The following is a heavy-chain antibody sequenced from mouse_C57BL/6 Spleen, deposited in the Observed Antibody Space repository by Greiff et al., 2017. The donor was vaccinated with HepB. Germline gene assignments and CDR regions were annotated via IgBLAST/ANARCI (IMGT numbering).Heavy chain of an antibody. V-gene: IGHV6-6*01. J-gene: IGHJ2*01. CDR2: IRNKANNHAT. D-gene: IGHD1-1*01. CDR3: TLGSSYEYYFDY. CDR1: GFTFSDAW. Sequence: EVKVEESGGGLVQPGGSMKLSCAASGFTFSDAWMDWVRQSPEKGLEWVAEIRNKANNHATYYAESVKGRFTISRDDSKSIVYLQMNSLRAEDTGIYYCTLGSSYEYYFDYWGQGTTLTVSS.